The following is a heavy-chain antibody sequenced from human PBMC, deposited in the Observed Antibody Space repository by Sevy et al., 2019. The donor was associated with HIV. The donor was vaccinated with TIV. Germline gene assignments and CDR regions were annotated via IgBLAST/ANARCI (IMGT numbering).Heavy chain of an antibody. Sequence: GGSLRLSCIESGFTLSNYDIHWVRQAAGKGLEWVAFIQYDGSIQYYADSVKGRFTISRDNSKNTLYLQMNSLRPEDTAIYYCAKRGPKSGYALGYWGQGTLVTVSS. CDR2: IQYDGSIQ. V-gene: IGHV3-30*02. D-gene: IGHD5-12*01. CDR1: GFTLSNYD. CDR3: AKRGPKSGYALGY. J-gene: IGHJ4*02.